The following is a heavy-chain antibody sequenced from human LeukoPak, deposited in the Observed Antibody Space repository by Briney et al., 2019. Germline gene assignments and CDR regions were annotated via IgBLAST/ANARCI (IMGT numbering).Heavy chain of an antibody. CDR2: ISGSGGST. V-gene: IGHV3-23*01. CDR1: GFTFSSYS. CDR3: AKATLPGAARLFDY. J-gene: IGHJ4*02. Sequence: PGGSLRLSCAASGFTFSSYSMNWVRQAPGKGLEWVSAISGSGGSTYYADSVKGRFTISRDNSKNTLYLQMNSLRAEDTAVYYCAKATLPGAARLFDYWGQGTLVTVSS. D-gene: IGHD6-6*01.